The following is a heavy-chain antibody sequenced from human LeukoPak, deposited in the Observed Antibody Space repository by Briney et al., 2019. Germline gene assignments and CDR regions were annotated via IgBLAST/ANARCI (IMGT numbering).Heavy chain of an antibody. D-gene: IGHD3-10*01. CDR3: ARGRRPGSYYNNWFDP. J-gene: IGHJ5*02. Sequence: SETLSLTCAVYGGSFSGYCWSWIRQPPGKGLEWIGEINHSGSTNYNPSLKSRVTISVDTSKNQFSLKLSSVTAADTAVYYCARGRRPGSYYNNWFDPWGQGTLVTVPS. CDR1: GGSFSGYC. CDR2: INHSGST. V-gene: IGHV4-34*01.